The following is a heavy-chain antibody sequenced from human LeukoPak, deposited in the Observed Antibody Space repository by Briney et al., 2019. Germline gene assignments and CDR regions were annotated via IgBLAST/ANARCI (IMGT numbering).Heavy chain of an antibody. CDR3: AKDRHSSSWTYQFDS. CDR1: GFTFSYYA. Sequence: PGGSLRLSCAASGFTFSYYAMHWVRQAPDKGLEWVAVISYDGSNKYYADSVKGRFTFSRDNSKNTLYLQMNSLRAEDTAVYYCAKDRHSSSWTYQFDSWGQGALVTVSS. D-gene: IGHD6-13*01. J-gene: IGHJ5*01. CDR2: ISYDGSNK. V-gene: IGHV3-30*18.